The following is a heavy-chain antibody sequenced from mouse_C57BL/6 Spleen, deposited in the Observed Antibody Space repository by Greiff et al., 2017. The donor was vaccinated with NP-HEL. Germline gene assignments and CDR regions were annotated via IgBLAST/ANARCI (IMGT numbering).Heavy chain of an antibody. CDR2: IDPSDSET. V-gene: IGHV1-52*01. CDR1: GYTFTSYW. D-gene: IGHD2-5*01. Sequence: QVHVKQPGAELVRPGSSVKLSCKASGYTFTSYWMHWVKQRPIQGLEWIGNIDPSDSETHYNQKFKDKATLTVDKSSSTAYMQLSRLTSEDSAVYYYASLYYSNYGGYYYAMDYWGQGTSVTVSS. CDR3: ASLYYSNYGGYYYAMDY. J-gene: IGHJ4*01.